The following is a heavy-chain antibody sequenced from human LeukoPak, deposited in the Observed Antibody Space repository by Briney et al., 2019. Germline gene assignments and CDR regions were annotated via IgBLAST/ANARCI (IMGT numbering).Heavy chain of an antibody. J-gene: IGHJ4*02. D-gene: IGHD6-13*01. V-gene: IGHV3-11*03. CDR3: ARSVIGSSWYSH. Sequence: GGSLRLSCAASGFTFSDYYMSWIRQAPGKGLEWVSYISSSSSYTNYADSVKGRFTISRGNAKNSLYLQMNSLRAEDTAVYYCARSVIGSSWYSHWGQGTLVTVSS. CDR1: GFTFSDYY. CDR2: ISSSSSYT.